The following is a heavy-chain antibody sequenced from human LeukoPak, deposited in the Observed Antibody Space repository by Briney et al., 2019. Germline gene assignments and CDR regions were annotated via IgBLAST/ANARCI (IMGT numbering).Heavy chain of an antibody. CDR1: GGSISSGDYY. CDR3: ARRDAQLVLSY. V-gene: IGHV4-30-4*08. CDR2: IYYSGST. D-gene: IGHD6-6*01. Sequence: SETLSLTCTVSGGSISSGDYYWSWIRQPPGKGLEWIGYIYYSGSTYYNPSLKSRVTISVDTSKNQFSLKLSSVTAADTAVYYCARRDAQLVLSYWGQGTLVTVSS. J-gene: IGHJ4*02.